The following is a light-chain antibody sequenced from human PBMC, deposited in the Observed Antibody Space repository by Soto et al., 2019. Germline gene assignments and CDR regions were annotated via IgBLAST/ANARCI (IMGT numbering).Light chain of an antibody. V-gene: IGKV4-1*01. Sequence: DIVMTQSPDSLAVSLSERATINCKSSQSVLYSSNNKNYLAWYQQKPGQPPKLLIYWASTRESRVPDRFSGSGSGTDFTLTISSLQAEDVTVYYCQQYYSTPRTFDQGTKVEIK. CDR3: QQYYSTPRT. CDR1: QSVLYSSNNKNY. J-gene: IGKJ1*01. CDR2: WAS.